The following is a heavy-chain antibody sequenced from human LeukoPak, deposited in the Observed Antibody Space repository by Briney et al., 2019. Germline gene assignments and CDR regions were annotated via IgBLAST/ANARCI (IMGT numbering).Heavy chain of an antibody. CDR1: GYTFTGYY. V-gene: IGHV1-18*04. CDR2: ISAYNGHT. CDR3: ARASTHRYNWKSGQLSDAFDI. J-gene: IGHJ3*02. Sequence: ASVKVSCKASGYTFTGYYMHWVRQAPGQGLEWMGWISAYNGHTKYAQKLQGRVTMTTDTSTTTANMELRSLRSDDTAVYYCARASTHRYNWKSGQLSDAFDIWGQGTMVTVSS. D-gene: IGHD1-20*01.